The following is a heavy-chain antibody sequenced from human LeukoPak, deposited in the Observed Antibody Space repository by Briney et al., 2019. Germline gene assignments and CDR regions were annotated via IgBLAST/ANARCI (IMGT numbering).Heavy chain of an antibody. D-gene: IGHD3-22*01. CDR2: ISAYNGNT. J-gene: IGHJ3*02. CDR3: ARVARAFNYYDSSGPKIGAFDI. Sequence: ASVKASCKASGYTFTSYGISWVRQAPGQGLEWMGWISAYNGNTNYAQKLQGRVTMTTDTSTSTAYMELRSLRSDDTAVYYCARVARAFNYYDSSGPKIGAFDIWGQGTMVTVSS. V-gene: IGHV1-18*01. CDR1: GYTFTSYG.